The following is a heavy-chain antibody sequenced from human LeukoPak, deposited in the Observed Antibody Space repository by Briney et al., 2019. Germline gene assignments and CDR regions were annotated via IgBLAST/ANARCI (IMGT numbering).Heavy chain of an antibody. V-gene: IGHV3-30*03. Sequence: GGYLRLSCAASGFTVSSNYMSWVRQAPGKGLEWVAVISYDGSNKYYADSVKGRFTISRDNSKNTLYLQMNSLRAEDTAVYYCARGQSGYFDWLDMDVWGQGTTVTVSS. CDR2: ISYDGSNK. CDR1: GFTVSSNY. J-gene: IGHJ6*02. CDR3: ARGQSGYFDWLDMDV. D-gene: IGHD3-9*01.